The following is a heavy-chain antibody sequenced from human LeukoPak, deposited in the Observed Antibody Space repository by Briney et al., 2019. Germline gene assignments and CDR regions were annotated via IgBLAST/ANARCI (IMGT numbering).Heavy chain of an antibody. D-gene: IGHD6-13*01. CDR3: AKGYSSSWYKYYFDY. Sequence: PGGSLRLSCAAFGFTFSSYAMSWVRQAPGKGLEWVSAISGSGGSTYYADSVKGRFTISRDNSKNTLYLQMNSLRAEDTAVYYCAKGYSSSWYKYYFDYWGQGTLVTVSS. J-gene: IGHJ4*02. CDR1: GFTFSSYA. CDR2: ISGSGGST. V-gene: IGHV3-23*01.